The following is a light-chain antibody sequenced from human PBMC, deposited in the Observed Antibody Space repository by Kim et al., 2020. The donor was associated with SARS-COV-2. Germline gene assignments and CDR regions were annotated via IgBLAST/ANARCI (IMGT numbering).Light chain of an antibody. V-gene: IGKV3-20*01. CDR1: QSVSSSY. CDR2: DTS. Sequence: SPGERATLPCRASQSVSSSYLAWYQHKPGQAPRLVVYDTSSRATDIPDRFSGSGSGTDFTLTISRLEPEDFAVYYCQQYYGSPWTFGQGTKVDIK. J-gene: IGKJ1*01. CDR3: QQYYGSPWT.